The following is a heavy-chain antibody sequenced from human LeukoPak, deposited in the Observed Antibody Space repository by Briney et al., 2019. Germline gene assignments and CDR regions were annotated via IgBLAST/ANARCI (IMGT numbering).Heavy chain of an antibody. V-gene: IGHV1-8*02. J-gene: IGHJ6*03. CDR2: MNPNSGNT. CDR1: GYTFTGYY. D-gene: IGHD6-13*01. CDR3: ARGQSGGGRGTAAAGTYYYYYYMDV. Sequence: ASVKVSCKASGYTFTGYYMHWVRQAPGQGLEWMGWMNPNSGNTGYAQKFQGRVTMTRNTSISTAYMELSSLRSEDTAVYYCARGQSGGGRGTAAAGTYYYYYYMDVWGKGTTVTISS.